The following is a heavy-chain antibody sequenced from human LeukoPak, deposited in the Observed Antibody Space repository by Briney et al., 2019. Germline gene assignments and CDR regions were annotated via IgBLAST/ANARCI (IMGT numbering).Heavy chain of an antibody. V-gene: IGHV5-51*01. D-gene: IGHD2-21*02. CDR2: IYPGDSDT. Sequence: GESLKSSCKGSGYSFTTYWIGWVRQMPGKGLEWMGIIYPGDSDTRYSPSFQGQVTISADKSISTAYLQWSSLKASDTAMYYCARTYCGGDCYHSYFDYWGQGTLVTVSS. CDR1: GYSFTTYW. CDR3: ARTYCGGDCYHSYFDY. J-gene: IGHJ4*02.